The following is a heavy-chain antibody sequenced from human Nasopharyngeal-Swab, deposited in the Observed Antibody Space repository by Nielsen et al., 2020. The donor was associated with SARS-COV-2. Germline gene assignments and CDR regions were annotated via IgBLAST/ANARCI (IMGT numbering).Heavy chain of an antibody. J-gene: IGHJ6*03. CDR3: ARVGTYYYDSSGHLNYYYYYYMDV. Sequence: WIRQLPGKGLEWIGYIYYSGSTNYNPSLKSRVTISVDTSKNQFSLKLSSVTAADTAVYYCARVGTYYYDSSGHLNYYYYYYMDVWGKGTTVTVSS. V-gene: IGHV4-59*01. D-gene: IGHD3-22*01. CDR2: IYYSGST.